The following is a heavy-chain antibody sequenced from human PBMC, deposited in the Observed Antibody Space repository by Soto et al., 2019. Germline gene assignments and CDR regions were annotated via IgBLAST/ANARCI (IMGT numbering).Heavy chain of an antibody. V-gene: IGHV3-23*01. Sequence: RRLSCAVSGFICRSYEMSWVRQAPGKRLAGVSRILVSGCLHYEDSVKGRPTISRDTSKNTVYLQMNSLTAGDTSVYYCAKATATGGGAFEICGQGTLVTVSS. CDR1: GFICRSYE. J-gene: IGHJ3*02. CDR2: ILVSGCL. D-gene: IGHD2-8*02. CDR3: AKATATGGGAFEI.